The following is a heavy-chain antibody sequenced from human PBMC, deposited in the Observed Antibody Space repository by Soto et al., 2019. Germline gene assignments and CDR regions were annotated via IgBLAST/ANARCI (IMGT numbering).Heavy chain of an antibody. CDR1: GDSIRSGGFS. V-gene: IGHV4-30-2*01. CDR3: ARGRLVPAVNFDY. Sequence: PKSHTCAVSGDSIRSGGFSWSWKRQPPGKGLEWIGYIYHSGTSFYNPSLKSRVTISVDGSKNQFSLKVNSVTAADTAVYYCARGRLVPAVNFDYCGLGTLVTVSS. J-gene: IGHJ4*02. D-gene: IGHD2-2*01. CDR2: IYHSGTS.